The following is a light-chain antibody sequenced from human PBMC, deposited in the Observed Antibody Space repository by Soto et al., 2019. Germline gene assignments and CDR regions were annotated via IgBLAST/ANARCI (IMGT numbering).Light chain of an antibody. CDR2: AAS. V-gene: IGKV1-39*01. Sequence: DIQMTQSPSSLSASVGDRVTITCRASQSISSYLNWYQQKPGKAPKLLIYAASSLQRGVPSRFSGSGSGTDFTLTISSLQPEDFATYYCQQSYSTLTVGGGTKVEIK. CDR3: QQSYSTLT. J-gene: IGKJ4*01. CDR1: QSISSY.